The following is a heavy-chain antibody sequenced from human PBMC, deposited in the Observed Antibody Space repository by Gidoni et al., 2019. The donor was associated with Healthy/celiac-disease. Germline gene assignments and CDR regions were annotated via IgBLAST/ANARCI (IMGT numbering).Heavy chain of an antibody. CDR1: GGSLSRYY. D-gene: IGHD6-19*01. CDR2: IYYSGRT. J-gene: IGHJ6*02. V-gene: IGHV4-59*01. Sequence: QVQLQASGPGLVKPSATLSLTCTVSGGSLSRYYWRWIRQPPGKGLEWIGYIYYSGRTNYNPSLKSRVTISVDTSKKQFSLKLSSVTAADTAVYDGARDLGPAVAATGGMDVWGQGTTVTVSS. CDR3: ARDLGPAVAATGGMDV.